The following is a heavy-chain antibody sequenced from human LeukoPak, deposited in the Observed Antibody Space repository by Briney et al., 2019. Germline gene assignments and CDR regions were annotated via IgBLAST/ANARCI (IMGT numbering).Heavy chain of an antibody. CDR2: MNPNSGNT. D-gene: IGHD1-26*01. CDR3: ARGRKRYSGSYWHFDY. Sequence: GASVKVSCKASGYTFTSYDINWVRQATGQGLEWMGWMNPNSGNTGYAQKFQGRVTMTRNTSISTAYMELSSLRSEDTAVYYCARGRKRYSGSYWHFDYWGQGTLVTVSS. V-gene: IGHV1-8*01. J-gene: IGHJ4*02. CDR1: GYTFTSYD.